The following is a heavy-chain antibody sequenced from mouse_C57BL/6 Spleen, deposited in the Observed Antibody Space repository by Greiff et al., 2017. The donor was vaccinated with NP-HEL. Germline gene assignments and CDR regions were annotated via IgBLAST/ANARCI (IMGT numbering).Heavy chain of an antibody. D-gene: IGHD2-4*01. V-gene: IGHV1-76*01. CDR1: GYTFTDYY. J-gene: IGHJ3*01. CDR3: ARTTPYYDYDGAWFAY. CDR2: IYPGSGNT. Sequence: VQLQQSGAELVRPGASVKLSCKASGYTFTDYYINWVKQRPGQGLEWIARIYPGSGNTYYNEKFKGKATLTAEKSSSTAYMQLSSLTSEDSAVYFCARTTPYYDYDGAWFAYWGQGTLVTVSA.